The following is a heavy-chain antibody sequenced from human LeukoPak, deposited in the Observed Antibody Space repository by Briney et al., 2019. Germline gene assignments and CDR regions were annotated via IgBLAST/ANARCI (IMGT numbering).Heavy chain of an antibody. CDR1: GFTFSSFD. CDR3: ARGPPRGKYYYMDV. CDR2: IGTPSDT. J-gene: IGHJ6*03. D-gene: IGHD1-1*01. V-gene: IGHV3-13*01. Sequence: GGSLRLSCAASGFTFSSFDMHWVRQPTGQGLEWVSTIGTPSDTYYPGSVEGRFTLSRDNAKNSLYLQMNSLTAGDTAVYYCARGPPRGKYYYMDVWGKGTTVTVSS.